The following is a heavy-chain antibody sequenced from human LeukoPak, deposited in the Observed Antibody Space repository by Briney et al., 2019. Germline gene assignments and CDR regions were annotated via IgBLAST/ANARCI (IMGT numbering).Heavy chain of an antibody. Sequence: HPGGSLRLSCTASRFFSSYWMSWVRQAPGKGLEWVANIKQDGSEKYYVDSVRGRFTISRDNTKNSLYLQMNSLRAEDTAVYYCARGRSITTTGNYWFDLWGQGTLVTVSS. CDR3: ARGRSITTTGNYWFDL. V-gene: IGHV3-7*01. CDR2: IKQDGSEK. CDR1: RFFSSYW. D-gene: IGHD1-1*01. J-gene: IGHJ5*02.